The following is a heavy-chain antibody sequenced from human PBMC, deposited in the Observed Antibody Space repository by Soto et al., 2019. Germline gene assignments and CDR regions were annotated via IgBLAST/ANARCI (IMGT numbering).Heavy chain of an antibody. CDR3: AKSTVDSSSWYDYYYYYGMDV. CDR2: ISYDGSNK. V-gene: IGHV3-30*18. J-gene: IGHJ6*02. Sequence: GGSLRLSCAASGFTFSSYGMHWVRQAPGKGLEWVAVISYDGSNKYYADSVKGRFTISRDNSKNTLYLQMNSLRAEDTAVYYCAKSTVDSSSWYDYYYYYGMDVWGQGTTVTSP. D-gene: IGHD6-13*01. CDR1: GFTFSSYG.